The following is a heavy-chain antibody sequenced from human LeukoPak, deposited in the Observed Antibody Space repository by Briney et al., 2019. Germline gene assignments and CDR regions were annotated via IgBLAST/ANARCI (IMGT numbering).Heavy chain of an antibody. Sequence: GASVKVSCKASGYTFTGYYMHWVRQAPGQGLEWMGWINPNSGGTNYAQKFQGRVTMTRDTSISTAYMELSRLRSDDTAVYYCARLFSFGETRNDAFDIWGQGTMVTVSS. J-gene: IGHJ3*02. D-gene: IGHD3-10*01. CDR1: GYTFTGYY. CDR3: ARLFSFGETRNDAFDI. CDR2: INPNSGGT. V-gene: IGHV1-2*02.